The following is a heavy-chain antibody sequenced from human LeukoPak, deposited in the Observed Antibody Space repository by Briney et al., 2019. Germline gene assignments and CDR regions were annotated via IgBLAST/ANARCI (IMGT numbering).Heavy chain of an antibody. CDR1: GGSVTSTNYY. D-gene: IGHD5-12*01. V-gene: IGHV4-39*01. Sequence: SETVSLTCTVSGGSVTSTNYYWGWIRQPPGKGLDWIVSIIYSGTTYSNPSLKSRITSSLDTSKNQFSLKLSSVTAADTAVYYCARQGLRLNGYFDYWGQGTLVTVSS. J-gene: IGHJ4*02. CDR2: IIYSGTT. CDR3: ARQGLRLNGYFDY.